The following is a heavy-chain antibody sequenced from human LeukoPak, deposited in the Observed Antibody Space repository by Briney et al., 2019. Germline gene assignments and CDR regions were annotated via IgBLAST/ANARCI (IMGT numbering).Heavy chain of an antibody. D-gene: IGHD6-13*01. CDR2: IYHSGST. CDR3: ARVGSSWLDYYYYYMDV. Sequence: SETLSLTCTVSGSSISNAYYWGWIRQPPGKGLEWIGSIYHSGSTYYNPSLKSRVTISVDTSKNQFSLKLSSVTAADTAVYYCARVGSSWLDYYYYYMDVWGKGTTVTISS. J-gene: IGHJ6*03. V-gene: IGHV4-38-2*02. CDR1: GSSISNAYY.